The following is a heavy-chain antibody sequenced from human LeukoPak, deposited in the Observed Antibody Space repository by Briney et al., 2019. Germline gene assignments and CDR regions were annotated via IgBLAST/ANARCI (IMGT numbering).Heavy chain of an antibody. V-gene: IGHV4-38-2*02. Sequence: SETLSLTCTVSGYSISSGYYWGWIRQPPGKGLEWIGSIYHSGSTYYNPSLKSRVTISVDTSKNQFSLKLSSVTAADTAVYYCARDLEYSFDPWGQGTLVTVSS. CDR1: GYSISSGYY. D-gene: IGHD3-3*01. CDR3: ARDLEYSFDP. J-gene: IGHJ5*02. CDR2: IYHSGST.